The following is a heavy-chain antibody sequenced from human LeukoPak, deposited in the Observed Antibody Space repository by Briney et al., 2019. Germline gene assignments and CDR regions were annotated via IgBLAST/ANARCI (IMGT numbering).Heavy chain of an antibody. Sequence: SQTLSLTCAISGDSVSSNSATWNWVRQSPSRGLEWLGRTYYRSKWLNDYAPSVKSRIIVNADTSKNQFSLRLKSVTPEDTAVYFCARDSALGLDVFDIWGQGTMVTVSS. J-gene: IGHJ3*02. D-gene: IGHD7-27*01. V-gene: IGHV6-1*01. CDR2: TYYRSKWLN. CDR3: ARDSALGLDVFDI. CDR1: GDSVSSNSAT.